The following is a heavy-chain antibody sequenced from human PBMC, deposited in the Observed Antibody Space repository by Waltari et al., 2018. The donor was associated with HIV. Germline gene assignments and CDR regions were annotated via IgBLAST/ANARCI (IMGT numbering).Heavy chain of an antibody. Sequence: QVHLVQSGSELKKPGASVKVSCKASGYTFTNFAMNWVRQAPGQGLEWMAWINTKTGNPTYAQGFTGRFVFSLDTSVTTAYLQISSLKAEDTAVYYCGRGPGRSVNYWGQGTLVTVSS. J-gene: IGHJ4*02. CDR1: GYTFTNFA. D-gene: IGHD3-10*01. CDR2: INTKTGNP. V-gene: IGHV7-4-1*02. CDR3: GRGPGRSVNY.